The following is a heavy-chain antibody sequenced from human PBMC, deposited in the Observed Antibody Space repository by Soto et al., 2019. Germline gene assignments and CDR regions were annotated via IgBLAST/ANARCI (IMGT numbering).Heavy chain of an antibody. J-gene: IGHJ4*02. CDR3: TISDSSAVDH. V-gene: IGHV3-30*03. CDR1: GFTFSGYG. Sequence: VQLVESGGDVVQPGKSLTLSCGASGFTFSGYGMHWVRQAPGNGLEWVSFVSDDGHNKYYGDSVRGRFTIARDNSKRTLFLHMNSLRKEDTAVYYCTISDSSAVDHWGQGALVTVSA. CDR2: VSDDGHNK. D-gene: IGHD6-6*01.